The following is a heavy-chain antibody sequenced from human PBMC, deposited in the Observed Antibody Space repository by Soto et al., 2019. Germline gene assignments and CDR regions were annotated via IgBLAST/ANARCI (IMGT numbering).Heavy chain of an antibody. J-gene: IGHJ6*03. D-gene: IGHD1-1*01. V-gene: IGHV4-39*01. CDR1: GGSISSSSYY. CDR3: ARHGARTHYYHLDV. CDR2: IYYSGST. Sequence: SETLSLTCTVSGGSISSSSYYWVLIRQPPGKGLEWIGSIYYSGSTYYNPSLKSRVTISVDTSKNQFSLKLSSVTAADTAVYYCARHGARTHYYHLDVRGQVTTVPVSS.